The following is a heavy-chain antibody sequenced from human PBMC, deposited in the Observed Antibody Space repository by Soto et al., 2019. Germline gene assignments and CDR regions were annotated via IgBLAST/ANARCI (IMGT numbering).Heavy chain of an antibody. CDR1: GASISSGGYY. V-gene: IGHV4-31*03. Sequence: SETLSLTCTISGASISSGGYYWSWIRQLPGKGLGWIGYIYYTGNTRYNPSLKSRLIISVDTSNNYFSLELSSMTAADTAIYYCARGEYTYGPEGNWFGPWGQGILVTVSS. CDR3: ARGEYTYGPEGNWFGP. D-gene: IGHD5-18*01. J-gene: IGHJ5*02. CDR2: IYYTGNT.